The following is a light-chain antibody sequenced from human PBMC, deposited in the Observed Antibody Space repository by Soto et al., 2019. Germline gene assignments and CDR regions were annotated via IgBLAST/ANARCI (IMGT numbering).Light chain of an antibody. Sequence: QSALTQPASVSGSPGQSITISCTGTSSDVGGYNYVSWYQHHPGKVPKLIICDVSHRPSGVSNRFSGSKSGNTASLTISGLQAEDEADYYCSSYADSIVIFGGGTKLTVL. CDR1: SSDVGGYNY. J-gene: IGLJ2*01. CDR3: SSYADSIVI. V-gene: IGLV2-14*03. CDR2: DVS.